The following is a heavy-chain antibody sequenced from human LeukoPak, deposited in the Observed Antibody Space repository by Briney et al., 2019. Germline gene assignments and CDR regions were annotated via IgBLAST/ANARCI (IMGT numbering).Heavy chain of an antibody. V-gene: IGHV1-2*02. J-gene: IGHJ6*02. CDR3: ARGSRASGSDYYGMDV. CDR1: GYTFTGYY. Sequence: ASVKVSCKASGYTFTGYYMHWVRQAPGQGLEWMGWINPNSGGTNYAQKFQGRVTMTRDTSISTAYMELSRLRSDDTAVYYCARGSRASGSDYYGMDVWAKGPRSPSP. D-gene: IGHD3-10*01. CDR2: INPNSGGT.